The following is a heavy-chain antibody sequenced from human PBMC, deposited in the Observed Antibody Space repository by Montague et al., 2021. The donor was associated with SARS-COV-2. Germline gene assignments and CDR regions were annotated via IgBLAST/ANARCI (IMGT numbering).Heavy chain of an antibody. Sequence: SLRLSCAASGFTFSDYYMSWIRQAPGRGLEWIAYTTTGGDSIYFADSVKGRFTISRDNAKKSIFLQLNSLRAEDTAVYYCVRDRANIYYNICTYRDGFDYWGQGTLVTVSS. J-gene: IGHJ4*02. V-gene: IGHV3-11*01. CDR1: GFTFSDYY. D-gene: IGHD3-9*01. CDR3: VRDRANIYYNICTYRDGFDY. CDR2: TTTGGDSI.